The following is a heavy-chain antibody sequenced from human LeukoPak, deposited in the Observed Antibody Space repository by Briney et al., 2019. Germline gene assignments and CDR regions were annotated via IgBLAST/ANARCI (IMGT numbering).Heavy chain of an antibody. V-gene: IGHV3-23*01. CDR3: AKGDLTSSWYVQLLNFDY. CDR1: GFTFSNYA. Sequence: PGGSLRLSCAASGFTFSNYAMSWVRQAPGKGLEWVSTISGDGGSTYYADSVKGRFSISRDNSWNTLYLQMNSLSAEDTAVYYCAKGDLTSSWYVQLLNFDYWGQGTLVTVSS. D-gene: IGHD6-13*01. CDR2: ISGDGGST. J-gene: IGHJ4*02.